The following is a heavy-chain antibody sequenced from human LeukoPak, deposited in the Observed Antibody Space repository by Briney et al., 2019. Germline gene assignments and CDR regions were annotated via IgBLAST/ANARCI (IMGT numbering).Heavy chain of an antibody. CDR1: GFTVSSNY. V-gene: IGHV3-53*01. Sequence: PGGSLRLSCTASGFTVSSNYMSWVRQAPGKGLEWVSIIYSGGSTYYADSKKGRFTISRDNSKNTLYLQMNSLRAEDTAVYYCARVIVAAAHDAFDIWGQGTMVTVSS. CDR2: IYSGGST. CDR3: ARVIVAAAHDAFDI. J-gene: IGHJ3*02. D-gene: IGHD5-12*01.